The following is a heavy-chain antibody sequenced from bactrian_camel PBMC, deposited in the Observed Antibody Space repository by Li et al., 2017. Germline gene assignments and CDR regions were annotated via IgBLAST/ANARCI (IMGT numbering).Heavy chain of an antibody. CDR2: ISSVGIT. V-gene: IGHV3S55*01. J-gene: IGHJ6*01. CDR3: AAESASDYEDTEEFSY. D-gene: IGHD4*01. Sequence: VQLVESGGGSVQAGGSLRLSCVASINTDSRYCMGWYRQAPGKAREGLAQISSVGITAYADSVKGRFTISKDNAENTLYLRMNSLKPEDAGMYFCAAESASDYEDTEEFSYWGQGTQVTVS. CDR1: INTDSRYC.